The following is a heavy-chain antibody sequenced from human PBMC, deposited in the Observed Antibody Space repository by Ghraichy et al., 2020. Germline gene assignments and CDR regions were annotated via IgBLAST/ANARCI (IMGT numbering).Heavy chain of an antibody. J-gene: IGHJ4*02. Sequence: LSLTCAASGFTFSSYSVHWVRQAPGKGLEWVSSISSKGHYLYYADSVNGRFTISRDNAKNSLYLQINSLTAEDSAVYYCARERLYYYDGSGHYFFDCWGQGTLVTVSS. CDR3: ARERLYYYDGSGHYFFDC. D-gene: IGHD3-22*01. CDR2: ISSKGHYL. CDR1: GFTFSSYS. V-gene: IGHV3-21*01.